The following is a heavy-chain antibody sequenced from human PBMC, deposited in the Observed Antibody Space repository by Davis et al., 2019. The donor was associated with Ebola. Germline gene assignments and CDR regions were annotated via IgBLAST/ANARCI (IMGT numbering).Heavy chain of an antibody. CDR1: GFTFSSYG. Sequence: PGGSLRLSCAASGFTFSSYGMHWVRQAPGKGLEWVAVISYDGSNKYYADSVKGRFTISRDNSKTTLYLQMNSLRAEDTAVYYCAREAAAVHFDYWGQGTLVTVSS. J-gene: IGHJ4*02. CDR3: AREAAAVHFDY. CDR2: ISYDGSNK. V-gene: IGHV3-30*03. D-gene: IGHD6-13*01.